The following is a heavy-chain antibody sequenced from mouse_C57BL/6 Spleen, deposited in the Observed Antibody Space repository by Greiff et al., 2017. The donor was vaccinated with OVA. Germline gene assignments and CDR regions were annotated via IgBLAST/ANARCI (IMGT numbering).Heavy chain of an antibody. J-gene: IGHJ2*01. CDR3: ARLDYGIDY. V-gene: IGHV1-82*01. Sequence: QVQLQQSGPELVKPGASVKISCKASGYAFSSSWMNWVKQRPGKGLEWIGRIYPGDGDTKYNGKFKGKATLTADKSSSTAYMQLSSLTSEDSAVYFCARLDYGIDYWGQGTTLTVSS. D-gene: IGHD1-1*01. CDR2: IYPGDGDT. CDR1: GYAFSSSW.